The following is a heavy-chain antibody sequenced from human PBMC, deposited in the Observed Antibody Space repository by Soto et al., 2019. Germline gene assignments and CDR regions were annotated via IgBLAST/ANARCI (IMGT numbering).Heavy chain of an antibody. CDR2: IFYSGTT. V-gene: IGHV4-30-4*01. J-gene: IGHJ6*02. CDR1: GDSISSADYY. CDR3: ARDLWVEPELYYYGMDV. Sequence: QVQLQESGPGLVRPSQTLSLTCTVSGDSISSADYYWSWIRQTPVKGLEWIGHIFYSGTTYYNPSLKSRLTISVDTSKNHFSLRLTSVTAADTAVYYCARDLWVEPELYYYGMDVWGQGTTVTVSS. D-gene: IGHD1-1*01.